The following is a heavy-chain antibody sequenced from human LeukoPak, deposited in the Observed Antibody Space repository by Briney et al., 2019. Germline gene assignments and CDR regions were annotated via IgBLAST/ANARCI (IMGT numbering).Heavy chain of an antibody. Sequence: PGGSLRLSCAASGFTFSDYGMHWVRQAPGKGLEWVAVISYDENNKDYADSVKGRFTISRDNSKNTVYLQMNSLRTEDTAVYYCAKSGCGNTRFYVNYWGQGTLVTVSS. V-gene: IGHV3-30*18. D-gene: IGHD2-2*01. J-gene: IGHJ4*02. CDR1: GFTFSDYG. CDR2: ISYDENNK. CDR3: AKSGCGNTRFYVNY.